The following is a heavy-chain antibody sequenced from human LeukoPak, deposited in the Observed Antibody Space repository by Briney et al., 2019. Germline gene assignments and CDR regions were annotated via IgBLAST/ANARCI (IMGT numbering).Heavy chain of an antibody. Sequence: GGSPRLSCAASGFTFSSYAMHWVRQAPGKGLEWVAVISYDGSNKYYADSVKGRFTISRDNSKNTLYLQMNSLRAEDTAVYYCARGALSITMIVVVMDQDAFDIWGQGTMVTVSS. J-gene: IGHJ3*02. D-gene: IGHD3-22*01. CDR2: ISYDGSNK. CDR1: GFTFSSYA. CDR3: ARGALSITMIVVVMDQDAFDI. V-gene: IGHV3-30-3*01.